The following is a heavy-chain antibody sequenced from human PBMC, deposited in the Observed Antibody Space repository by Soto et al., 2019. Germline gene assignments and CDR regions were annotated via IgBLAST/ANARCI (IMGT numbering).Heavy chain of an antibody. Sequence: PGASLTTSYKASGYSFSSYWIGWVRQMSGKGLEWMGVIYPVDSNTNFSPSFHGQVPMSVDTSISTAYLHWISLKASDTAIYYCARQAYHFDGNSLGYWGQGTLVTVSS. CDR3: ARQAYHFDGNSLGY. J-gene: IGHJ4*02. CDR1: GYSFSSYW. V-gene: IGHV5-51*01. D-gene: IGHD3-9*01. CDR2: IYPVDSNT.